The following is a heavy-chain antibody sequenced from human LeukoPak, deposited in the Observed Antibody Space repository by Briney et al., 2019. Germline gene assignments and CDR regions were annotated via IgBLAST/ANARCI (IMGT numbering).Heavy chain of an antibody. J-gene: IGHJ5*02. CDR3: ARDVSWESCSDCSCAAQAGNWFDP. CDR1: GYTFTDYF. V-gene: IGHV1-46*01. Sequence: GASVQLSCKASGYTFTDYFMHWVRHAPGQGLEWIGMINPYGGSTVYAREFQGRVTMTGDLSTTTFYMELSSLRSEDTALYYYARDVSWESCSDCSCAAQAGNWFDPWGQGTLVTVSS. CDR2: INPYGGST. D-gene: IGHD2-15*01.